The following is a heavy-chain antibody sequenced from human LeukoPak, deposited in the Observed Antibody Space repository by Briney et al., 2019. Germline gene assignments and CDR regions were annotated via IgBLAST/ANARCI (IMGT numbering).Heavy chain of an antibody. D-gene: IGHD6-13*01. CDR3: ARDSRSSSWYF. V-gene: IGHV4-4*07. CDR1: GGSFTTYY. Sequence: SETLSLTCTVSGGSFTTYYWSWIRQPAGKGLEWIGRIYTSGSTNYNPSLKSRVTISLDTSKNQFSLKLSSVTAADTAVYYCARDSRSSSWYFWGQGTLVTVSS. CDR2: IYTSGST. J-gene: IGHJ4*02.